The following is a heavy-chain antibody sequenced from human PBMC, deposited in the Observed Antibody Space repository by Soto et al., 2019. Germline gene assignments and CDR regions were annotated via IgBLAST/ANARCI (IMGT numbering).Heavy chain of an antibody. CDR1: GYIFSANY. V-gene: IGHV1-2*02. J-gene: IGHJ5*02. CDR3: GRAHAVGFSNWFGP. CDR2: VKPHRGAK. D-gene: IGHD3-10*01. Sequence: AAVKACCKASGYIFSANYIHWGRQAPGQGLEWLGWVKPHRGAKNYAQKFLGRVTMSADTSASPAYMDLARLKSDDTAVCYCGRAHAVGFSNWFGPWGRGSLVTVSS.